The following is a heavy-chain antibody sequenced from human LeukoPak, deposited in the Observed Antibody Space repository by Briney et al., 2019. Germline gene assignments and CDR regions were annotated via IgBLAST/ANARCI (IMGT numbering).Heavy chain of an antibody. CDR1: GGSISSSSYY. V-gene: IGHV4-39*07. CDR3: ARDGCSSGWYLEYFQH. J-gene: IGHJ1*01. CDR2: IYYSGST. Sequence: SETLSLTCTVSGGSISSSSYYWGWIRQPPGKGLEWIGSIYYSGSTYYNPSLKSRVTISVDTSKNQFSLKLSSVTAADTAVYYCARDGCSSGWYLEYFQHWGQGTLVTVSS. D-gene: IGHD6-19*01.